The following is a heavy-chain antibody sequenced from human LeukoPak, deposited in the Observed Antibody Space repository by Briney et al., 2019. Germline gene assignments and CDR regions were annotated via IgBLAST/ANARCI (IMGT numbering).Heavy chain of an antibody. CDR3: ARDQGPSSVAVFDY. Sequence: PGGSLRLSCAASGFTFSSYGMHWVREAPGKGLVWVAVIWYDGSNKYYAGSVKGRFTISRDNSKNTLYLQMSSLRAEDTAVYYCARDQGPSSVAVFDYWGQGTLVTVSS. CDR1: GFTFSSYG. V-gene: IGHV3-33*01. CDR2: IWYDGSNK. D-gene: IGHD6-19*01. J-gene: IGHJ4*02.